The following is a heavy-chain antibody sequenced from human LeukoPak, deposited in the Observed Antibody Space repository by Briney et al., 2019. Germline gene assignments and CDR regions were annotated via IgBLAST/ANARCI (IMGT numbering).Heavy chain of an antibody. V-gene: IGHV1-2*02. CDR3: ARANDYCSSTSCPEEDYYYGMDV. CDR1: GYTFTGYY. J-gene: IGHJ6*02. D-gene: IGHD2-2*01. CDR2: INPNSGGT. Sequence: GASVKVSCKASGYTFTGYYMHWVRQAPGQGLEWMGWINPNSGGTNYAQKFQGRVTMTRDTSISTAYMELSRLRSDDTAVYYCARANDYCSSTSCPEEDYYYGMDVWGQGTTVTVSS.